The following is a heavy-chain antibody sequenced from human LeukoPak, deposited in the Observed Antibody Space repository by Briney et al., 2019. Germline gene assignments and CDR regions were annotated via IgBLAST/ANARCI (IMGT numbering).Heavy chain of an antibody. V-gene: IGHV1-69*02. CDR3: VSPGVFLEWSSDAFDI. J-gene: IGHJ3*02. D-gene: IGHD3-3*01. CDR2: IIPILGIA. CDR1: GGTFSSYT. Sequence: ASVKVSCKASGGTFSSYTISWARQAPGQGLEWMGRIIPILGIANYAQKFQGRVTITADKSTSTAYMELSTLRSEDTAVYYCVSPGVFLEWSSDAFDIWGQGTMVTVSS.